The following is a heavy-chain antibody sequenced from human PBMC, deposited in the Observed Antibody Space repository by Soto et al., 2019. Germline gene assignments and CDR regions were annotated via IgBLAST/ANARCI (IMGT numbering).Heavy chain of an antibody. D-gene: IGHD5-18*01. V-gene: IGHV3-21*01. CDR3: ARDQPGYSYCYGLCY. CDR2: ISSSSSYI. Sequence: EVQLVESGGGLVKPGGSLRLSCAASGFTFSSYSMNWVRQAPGKGLEWVSSISSSSSYIYYADSVKGRFTISRDNAKNSLYLHMNSLRAEDTAVYYCARDQPGYSYCYGLCYWGQGTLVTVSS. CDR1: GFTFSSYS. J-gene: IGHJ4*02.